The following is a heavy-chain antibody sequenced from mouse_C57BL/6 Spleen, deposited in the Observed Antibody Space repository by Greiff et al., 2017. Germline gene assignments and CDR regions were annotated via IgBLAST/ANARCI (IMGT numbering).Heavy chain of an antibody. CDR3: TRGLGLAY. CDR1: GYTFTDYE. V-gene: IGHV1-15*01. Sequence: VQLQQSGAELVRPGASVTLSCKASGYTFTDYEMHWVKQTPVHGLEWIGAIDPEPGGTAYNQKFKGKAILTADKSSSTAYMELRSLTAEDSSAYYCTRGLGLAYGGQGTLVTVSA. D-gene: IGHD3-3*01. CDR2: IDPEPGGT. J-gene: IGHJ3*01.